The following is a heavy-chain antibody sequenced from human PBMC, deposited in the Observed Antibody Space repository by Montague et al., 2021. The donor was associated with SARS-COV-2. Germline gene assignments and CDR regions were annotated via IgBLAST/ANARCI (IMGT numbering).Heavy chain of an antibody. Sequence: SLRLSCAASGFNFNNYGMHWVRQTPGRGLEWMAVISYDGSTKYYADSLRGRFTISRDNSEKTLFLQMTGLRPEDTAVYYCARATALLWFGEGKTAFDPWGQGTLVTVSS. V-gene: IGHV3-30*03. D-gene: IGHD3-10*01. CDR3: ARATALLWFGEGKTAFDP. CDR1: GFNFNNYG. CDR2: ISYDGSTK. J-gene: IGHJ5*02.